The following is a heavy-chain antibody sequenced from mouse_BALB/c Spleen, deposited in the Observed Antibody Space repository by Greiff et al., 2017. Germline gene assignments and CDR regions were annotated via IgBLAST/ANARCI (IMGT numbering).Heavy chain of an antibody. CDR2: ISSGGGST. CDR1: GFAFSSYD. V-gene: IGHV5-12-1*01. J-gene: IGHJ4*01. Sequence: EVHLVESGGGLVKPGGSLKLSCAASGFAFSSYDMSWVRQTPEKRLEWVAYISSGGGSTYYPDTVKGRFTISRDNAKNTLYLQMSSLKSEDTAMYYCARPSTGTGAIDYWGQGTSVTVSS. D-gene: IGHD4-1*02. CDR3: ARPSTGTGAIDY.